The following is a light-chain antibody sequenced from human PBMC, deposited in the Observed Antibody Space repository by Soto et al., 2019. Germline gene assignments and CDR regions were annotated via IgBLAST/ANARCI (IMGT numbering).Light chain of an antibody. CDR3: SSYTGTSTYVV. CDR2: DVS. Sequence: QSVLTQPASVSGSPGQSITISCTGTSSDVGGYNYVSWYQQHPGKAPKLMIYDVSNRPSGVSNRFSGSESGNTASLTISRLHAEDEADYYCSSYTGTSTYVVFGGGTKLTVL. CDR1: SSDVGGYNY. V-gene: IGLV2-14*01. J-gene: IGLJ2*01.